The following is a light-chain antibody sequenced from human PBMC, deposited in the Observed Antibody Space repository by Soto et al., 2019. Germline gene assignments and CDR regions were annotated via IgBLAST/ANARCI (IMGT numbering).Light chain of an antibody. J-gene: IGKJ1*01. CDR1: QSVSNNF. V-gene: IGKV3-20*01. CDR2: GAS. CDR3: QQYGRTSWT. Sequence: EIVLTQSPGTLSLSPGEGATLSCRASQSVSNNFFAWYQQKPGQAPRLLIYGASTRATGIPDRFSSSGSGTDFTLTISRLEPEDFAVYYCQQYGRTSWTLGQGTKVEIK.